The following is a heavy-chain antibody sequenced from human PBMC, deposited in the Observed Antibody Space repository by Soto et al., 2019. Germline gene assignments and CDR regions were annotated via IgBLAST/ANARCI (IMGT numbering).Heavy chain of an antibody. D-gene: IGHD3-9*01. CDR3: ARAHDILTGYDY. Sequence: ASETLSLTCTVSGGSISSYYWSWIRQPPGKGLEWIGYIYYSGSTNYNPSLKSRVTISVDTSKNQFSLKLSSVTAAVTAVYYCARAHDILTGYDYRGQGTPVTVSS. CDR2: IYYSGST. CDR1: GGSISSYY. J-gene: IGHJ4*02. V-gene: IGHV4-59*01.